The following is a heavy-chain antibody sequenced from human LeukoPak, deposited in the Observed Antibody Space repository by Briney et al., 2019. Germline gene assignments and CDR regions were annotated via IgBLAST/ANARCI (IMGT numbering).Heavy chain of an antibody. J-gene: IGHJ4*02. V-gene: IGHV3-23*01. CDR3: GACSSWLLGGGYYFDY. Sequence: GASLRLSCAASGFTFSSYAMSWVRQAPGKGLEWVSAISGSGGSTYYADSVKGRVTISRDNSKNTLYLQMNSLRAEDTAVYYCGACSSWLLGGGYYFDYWGQGTLVTVSS. D-gene: IGHD6-13*01. CDR2: ISGSGGST. CDR1: GFTFSSYA.